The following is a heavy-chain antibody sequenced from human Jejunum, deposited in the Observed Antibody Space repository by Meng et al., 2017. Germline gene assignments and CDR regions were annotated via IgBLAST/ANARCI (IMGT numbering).Heavy chain of an antibody. CDR1: GDSVSRDSVT. V-gene: IGHV6-1*01. CDR3: AREVFYYDYSGYYRGRFDY. CDR2: TYYKSKWYN. Sequence: SETLSLTCVISGDSVSRDSVTWNWIRQSPSRGLEWLGRTYYKSKWYNDYAVSVKSRITFSPDTSNNQFSLQLNSVTPEDTAVYYCAREVFYYDYSGYYRGRFDYWGQGTLVTVSS. D-gene: IGHD3-22*01. J-gene: IGHJ4*02.